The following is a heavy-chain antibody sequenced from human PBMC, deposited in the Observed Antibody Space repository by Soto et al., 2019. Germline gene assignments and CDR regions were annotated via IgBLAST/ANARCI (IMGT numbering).Heavy chain of an antibody. Sequence: GGSLRLSCAASGFSLNSYVMAWVRQAPGKGLEWVSAMTSGGSTYYPDSVKGRFTISRDSSENTLYLQMNSLRVEDTAVYYCAKASASSWPYYFDSWGHGTLVTVSS. J-gene: IGHJ4*01. CDR3: AKASASSWPYYFDS. CDR1: GFSLNSYV. D-gene: IGHD6-13*01. V-gene: IGHV3-23*01. CDR2: MTSGGST.